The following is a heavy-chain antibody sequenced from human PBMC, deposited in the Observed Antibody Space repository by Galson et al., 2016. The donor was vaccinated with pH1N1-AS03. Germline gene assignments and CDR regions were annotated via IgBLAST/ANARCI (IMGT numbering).Heavy chain of an antibody. CDR3: ARESRGVGAIEVGFDP. Sequence: SLRLSCAASGFTLSHYGMHWVRQAPGKGLECVAVVSYDGSNKYYGDSVKGRFTISRDNSKNTLFLQVNGLRPEDTGVYYCARESRGVGAIEVGFDPWGQGT. V-gene: IGHV3-30*01. J-gene: IGHJ5*02. CDR1: GFTLSHYG. CDR2: VSYDGSNK. D-gene: IGHD1-26*01.